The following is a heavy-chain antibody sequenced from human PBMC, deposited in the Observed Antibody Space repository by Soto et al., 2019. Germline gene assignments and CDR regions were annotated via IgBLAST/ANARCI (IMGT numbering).Heavy chain of an antibody. D-gene: IGHD3-10*01. CDR1: GFTFSTYE. Sequence: GGSLRLSCIGFGFTFSTYEMNWVRQAPGKGLEWLSYISSSGTSIYYADSVRGRFTISRDNAKNSLYLQMNSLRGDDTALYHSVREDYQYGLDVWGQGTTVTVSS. CDR2: ISSSGTSI. V-gene: IGHV3-48*03. CDR3: VREDYQYGLDV. J-gene: IGHJ6*02.